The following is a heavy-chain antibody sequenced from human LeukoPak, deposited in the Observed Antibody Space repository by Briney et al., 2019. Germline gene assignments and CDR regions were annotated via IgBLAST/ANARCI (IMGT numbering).Heavy chain of an antibody. Sequence: ASVKVSCKASGYTFTGYYMHWVRQAPGQGLEWMGWTNPNSGGTNYAQKFQGRVTMTRDTSISTAYMELSRLRSDDAAVYYCARDGSGYYDSSGYYFDYWGQGTLVTVSS. CDR3: ARDGSGYYDSSGYYFDY. V-gene: IGHV1-2*02. D-gene: IGHD3-22*01. CDR1: GYTFTGYY. CDR2: TNPNSGGT. J-gene: IGHJ4*02.